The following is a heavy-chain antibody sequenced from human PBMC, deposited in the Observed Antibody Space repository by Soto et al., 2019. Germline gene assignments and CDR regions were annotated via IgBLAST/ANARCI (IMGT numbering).Heavy chain of an antibody. CDR1: GDAIRNYY. J-gene: IGHJ4*02. CDR2: VHESGST. CDR3: ARGTRALITSFFAS. Sequence: PSDTLSLTCRVCGDAIRNYYGGGIRQTPGRGLEWIGCVHESGSTDYNPSLRGRVIISLHTSKSQFSLSLRSATAADTATYYCARGTRALITSFFASWGQGIPVTVSS. D-gene: IGHD3-10*01. V-gene: IGHV4-59*03.